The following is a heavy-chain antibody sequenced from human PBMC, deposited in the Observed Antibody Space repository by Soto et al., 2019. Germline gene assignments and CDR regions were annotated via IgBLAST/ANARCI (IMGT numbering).Heavy chain of an antibody. CDR3: ARVDIVIIPAAIRDYYYYGMDV. V-gene: IGHV4-4*02. Sequence: ETLSLTCAVSGASISSSSWWSWVRQPPGKGLEWIGEIYHSGSTTYNPSLKSRVTISVDKSKNQFSLKLSSVTAADTAIYYCARVDIVIIPAAIRDYYYYGMDVWGQGTTVTVSS. D-gene: IGHD2-2*02. CDR2: IYHSGST. J-gene: IGHJ6*02. CDR1: GASISSSSW.